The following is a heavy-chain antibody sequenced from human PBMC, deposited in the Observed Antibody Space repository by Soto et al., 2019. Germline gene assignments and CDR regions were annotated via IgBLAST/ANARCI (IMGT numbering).Heavy chain of an antibody. CDR1: GYAFTSYG. V-gene: IGHV1-18*04. D-gene: IGHD3-10*01. CDR2: IAPHSGRT. J-gene: IGHJ4*02. Sequence: QVQLVQSGPEVKNPGASVRVSCVASGYAFTSYGVNWVRQAPGQGLEWMGWIAPHSGRTTYLPKFQGRVTMTADESTNTVYIELRGLKSDDTGIYFCARAATGSYHSAYWGQGTVVTVSS. CDR3: ARAATGSYHSAY.